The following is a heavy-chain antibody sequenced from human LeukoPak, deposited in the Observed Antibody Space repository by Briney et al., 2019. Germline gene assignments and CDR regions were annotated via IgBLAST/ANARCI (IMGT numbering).Heavy chain of an antibody. D-gene: IGHD5-18*01. CDR2: INPNSGGT. CDR3: ARDPGTYGAWPWDTAIPLGMDV. Sequence: ASVKVSCKAPGYTFTGYYMHWVRQAPGQGLEWMGWINPNSGGTNYAQKFQGWVTMTRDTSISTAYMELSRLRSDDTAVYYCARDPGTYGAWPWDTAIPLGMDVWGQGTTVTVSS. CDR1: GYTFTGYY. V-gene: IGHV1-2*04. J-gene: IGHJ6*02.